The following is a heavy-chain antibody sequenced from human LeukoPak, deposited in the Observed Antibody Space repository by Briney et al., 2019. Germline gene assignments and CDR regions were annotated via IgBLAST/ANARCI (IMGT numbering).Heavy chain of an antibody. CDR2: ISGSSSYI. CDR1: GFTFSTYN. CDR3: ARDLLGWELHYFDY. V-gene: IGHV3-21*01. J-gene: IGHJ4*02. Sequence: GGSLRLSCAASGFTFSTYNMNWVRQAPGKGLEWVSSISGSSSYIYYADSAKGRFSISRDNAKNSLYLQMNSLRAEDTAVYYCARDLLGWELHYFDYWGQGTLVTVSS. D-gene: IGHD1-26*01.